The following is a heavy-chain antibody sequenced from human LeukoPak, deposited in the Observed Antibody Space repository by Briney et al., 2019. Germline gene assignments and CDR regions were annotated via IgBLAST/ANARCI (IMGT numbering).Heavy chain of an antibody. CDR3: ARGSYYGMDV. J-gene: IGHJ6*02. V-gene: IGHV3-7*04. Sequence: GGSLRLSCAASGFTFSNYWMSWVRQGPGKGLEWVANLKQDGSEKYYVDSVKGRFTISRDNAKNSLYLQMNSLRAEDTAVYYRARGSYYGMDVWGQGTTVTVSS. CDR2: LKQDGSEK. CDR1: GFTFSNYW.